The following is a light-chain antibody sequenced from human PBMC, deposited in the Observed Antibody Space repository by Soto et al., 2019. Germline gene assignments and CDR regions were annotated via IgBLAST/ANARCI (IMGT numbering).Light chain of an antibody. V-gene: IGKV1-27*01. CDR3: QQDNIVPWT. J-gene: IGKJ1*01. Sequence: DTQMTQSPSSLSASVGDRVTITCRASQGVSSYLAWYQQKPGKVPKLLISDASSVQSVVPSRFSVSGSGTDFTLTISSLQPDDIATYYCQQDNIVPWTFGQGTKVEIK. CDR2: DAS. CDR1: QGVSSY.